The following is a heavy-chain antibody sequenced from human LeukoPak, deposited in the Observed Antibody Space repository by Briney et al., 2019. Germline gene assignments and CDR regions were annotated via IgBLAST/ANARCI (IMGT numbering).Heavy chain of an antibody. V-gene: IGHV4-59*12. Sequence: PSETLSLTCTVPGGSISSYYWSWIRQPPGKGLEWIGYIYYSGSTNYNPSLKSRVTISVDTSKNQFSLKLSSVTAADTAVYYCARLGRLQLHYYYYYMDVWGKGTTVTISS. D-gene: IGHD1-1*01. CDR2: IYYSGST. J-gene: IGHJ6*03. CDR1: GGSISSYY. CDR3: ARLGRLQLHYYYYYMDV.